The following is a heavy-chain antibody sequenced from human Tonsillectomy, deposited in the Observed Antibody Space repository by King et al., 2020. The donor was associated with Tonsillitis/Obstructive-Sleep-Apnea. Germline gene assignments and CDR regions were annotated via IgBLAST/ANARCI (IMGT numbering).Heavy chain of an antibody. V-gene: IGHV4-34*01. Sequence: VQLQQWGAGLLKPSETLSLTCAVYAGSFSGYYWSWIRQPPGKGLEWIGEIDHSGSTNYNPSLKSRVTVSVDTSKSQFSLKLSSLTAADTAVYYCAREGVEYSYGMDVWGKGTTVTVSS. CDR1: AGSFSGYY. CDR3: AREGVEYSYGMDV. CDR2: IDHSGST. D-gene: IGHD2/OR15-2a*01. J-gene: IGHJ6*04.